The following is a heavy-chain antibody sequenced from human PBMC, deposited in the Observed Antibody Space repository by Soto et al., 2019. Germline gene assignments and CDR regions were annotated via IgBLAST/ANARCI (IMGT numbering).Heavy chain of an antibody. J-gene: IGHJ3*02. CDR3: ARTDYYYDISGYAPDAFDI. V-gene: IGHV4-30-2*02. D-gene: IGHD3-22*01. CDR1: GGSISSGGYS. CDR2: MYHSGST. Sequence: SETLSLTCAVSGGSISSGGYSWSWIRQPPGKGLEWIGYMYHSGSTYYNPSLKSRVTISIDTSKNQFSLKLSSVTAADTAVYYCARTDYYYDISGYAPDAFDIWGRGTMVTVSS.